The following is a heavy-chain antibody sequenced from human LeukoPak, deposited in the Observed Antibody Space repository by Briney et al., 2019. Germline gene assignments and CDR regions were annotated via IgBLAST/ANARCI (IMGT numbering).Heavy chain of an antibody. CDR2: IKQDGSEK. CDR3: ARDLLVTTVTTFDY. J-gene: IGHJ4*02. D-gene: IGHD4-17*01. CDR1: GFTFSSYW. V-gene: IGHV3-7*01. Sequence: GGSLRLSCAASGFTFSSYWMSWVRQAPGKGLEWVANIKQDGSEKYYVDSVKGRFTISRDNAKNSLYLQMNSLRAEDTAVYYCARDLLVTTVTTFDYWGQGTLVTVSS.